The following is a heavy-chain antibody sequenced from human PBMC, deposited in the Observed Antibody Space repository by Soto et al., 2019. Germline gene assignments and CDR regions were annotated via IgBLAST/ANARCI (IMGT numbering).Heavy chain of an antibody. CDR2: IYYSGST. D-gene: IGHD4-17*01. CDR3: ARPAPYGDYDGGGAFDI. CDR1: GGSIRSYY. V-gene: IGHV4-59*08. J-gene: IGHJ3*02. Sequence: QVQLQEWGPGLVKPSETLSLTCTVSGGSIRSYYWSWIRQPPGKGLEWIGYIYYSGSTNYNPSLKSRVTISVDTSKNQFSLKLSSVTAADTAVYYCARPAPYGDYDGGGAFDIWGQGTMVTVSS.